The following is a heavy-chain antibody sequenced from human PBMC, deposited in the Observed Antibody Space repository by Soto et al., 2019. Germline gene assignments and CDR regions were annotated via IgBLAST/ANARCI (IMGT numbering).Heavy chain of an antibody. CDR2: ISSRSNFI. CDR3: ATAAQLYGNNVYYHELDA. Sequence: EVQLVESGGGLVRPGGSLRLSCEASGFIFGNYSMNWVRQAPGKGLEWVSSISSRSNFIYYADSLRGRVTISRDNTQNSLHLQMNSLRVEDTTIYYGATAAQLYGNNVYYHELDAWSQDTTVPVSS. D-gene: IGHD3-10*01. V-gene: IGHV3-21*01. CDR1: GFIFGNYS. J-gene: IGHJ6*01.